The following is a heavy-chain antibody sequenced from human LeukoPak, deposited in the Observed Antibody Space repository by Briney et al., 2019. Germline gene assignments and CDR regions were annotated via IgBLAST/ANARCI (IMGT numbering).Heavy chain of an antibody. CDR2: ITTSGST. CDR3: AKAPVWNYYYGLDV. J-gene: IGHJ6*02. D-gene: IGHD2-21*01. CDR1: GLTASHNVNNA. V-gene: IGHV3-23*01. Sequence: GGSLRLSCAASGLTASHNVNNAMSWVRHAPGKGLEWVSGITTSGSTYYADSVKGRFTISRENSNNTLYLHMDSLRAEDTAVYYCAKAPVWNYYYGLDVWGQGTTVTV.